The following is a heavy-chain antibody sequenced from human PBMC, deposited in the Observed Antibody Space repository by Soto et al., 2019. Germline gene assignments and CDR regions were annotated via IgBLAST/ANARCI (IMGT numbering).Heavy chain of an antibody. D-gene: IGHD3-9*01. V-gene: IGHV4-30-4*01. CDR1: GGSISSGDYY. J-gene: IGHJ4*02. CDR3: ARKEKTRYFDWLSEETDY. CDR2: IYYSGST. Sequence: QVQLQESGPGLVKPSQTLSLTCTVSGGSISSGDYYWSWIRQPPGKGLEWIGYIYYSGSTYYNPSLKSRLTISVDTSKNQFSLKLSSVTAPDTAVYYCARKEKTRYFDWLSEETDYWGQGTLVTFSS.